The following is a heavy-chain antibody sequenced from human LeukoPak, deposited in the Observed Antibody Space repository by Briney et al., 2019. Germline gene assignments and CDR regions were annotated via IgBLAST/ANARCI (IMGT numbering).Heavy chain of an antibody. Sequence: PGGSLRLSCVASGFTFGSYWMSWVRQAPGKGLEWVAYIKQDGSEKYYVDSVKGRFTISRDNAKNSLYLQMSSLRAEDTAVYYCAGDPFDYWGQGTLVTVSS. V-gene: IGHV3-7*01. CDR3: AGDPFDY. CDR1: GFTFGSYW. CDR2: IKQDGSEK. J-gene: IGHJ4*02.